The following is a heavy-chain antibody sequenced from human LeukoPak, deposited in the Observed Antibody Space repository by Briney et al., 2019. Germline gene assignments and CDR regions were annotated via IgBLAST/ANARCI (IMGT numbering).Heavy chain of an antibody. CDR1: GYTFTGYY. CDR3: ASVDAAYSSGYYFLGY. J-gene: IGHJ4*02. V-gene: IGHV1-2*02. D-gene: IGHD3-22*01. CDR2: INPNSGGT. Sequence: GASVKVSCKASGYTFTGYYMHWVRQAPGQGLEWMGWINPNSGGTNYAQKSQGRVTMTRGTSISTAYMELSRLRSDDTAVYYCASVDAAYSSGYYFLGYWGQGTLVTVSS.